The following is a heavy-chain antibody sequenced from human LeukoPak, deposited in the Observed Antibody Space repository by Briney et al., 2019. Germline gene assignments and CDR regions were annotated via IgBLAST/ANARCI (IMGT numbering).Heavy chain of an antibody. CDR1: GYTFTSYG. J-gene: IGHJ4*02. D-gene: IGHD6-19*01. V-gene: IGHV1-18*01. CDR2: ISAYNGNT. Sequence: GASVKVSCKASGYTFTSYGISWVRQAPGQGLEWMGWISAYNGNTNYAQKLQGRVTVTTDTSTSTAYMELRSLRSDDTAVYCCVRDTPIAVAGKGDFWGQGTLVTVSS. CDR3: VRDTPIAVAGKGDF.